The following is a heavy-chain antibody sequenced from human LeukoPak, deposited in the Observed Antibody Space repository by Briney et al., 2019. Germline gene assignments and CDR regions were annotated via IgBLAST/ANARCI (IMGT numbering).Heavy chain of an antibody. CDR3: ATAKRDDWVVDAFDI. CDR1: GGSISSSSYY. V-gene: IGHV4-61*01. Sequence: SETLSLTCTVSGGSISSSSYYWSWIRQPPGKGLEWIGYIYYSGSTNYNPSLKSRVTISVDTSKYQFSLKLSSVTAADTAVYYCATAKRDDWVVDAFDIWGQGTMVTVSS. CDR2: IYYSGST. D-gene: IGHD2-15*01. J-gene: IGHJ3*02.